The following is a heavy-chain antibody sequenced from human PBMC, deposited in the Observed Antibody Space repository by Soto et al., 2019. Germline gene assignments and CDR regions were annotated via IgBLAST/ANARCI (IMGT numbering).Heavy chain of an antibody. CDR3: ARFLTPLYYYGMDV. V-gene: IGHV1-69*13. Sequence: ASVKVSCKASGGTFSSYAISWVRQAPGQGLEWMGGIIPIFGTANYAQKFQGRVTITADESTSTAYMELSSLRSEDTAVYYCARFLTPLYYYGMDVWGQGTTVTVSS. CDR1: GGTFSSYA. D-gene: IGHD1-20*01. CDR2: IIPIFGTA. J-gene: IGHJ6*02.